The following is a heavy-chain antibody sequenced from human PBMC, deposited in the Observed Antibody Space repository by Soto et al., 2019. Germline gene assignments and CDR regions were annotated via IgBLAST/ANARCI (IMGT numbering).Heavy chain of an antibody. CDR2: ISAYNGHT. Sequence: QVQLVQSAGEVKKPGASVKVSCKASGYTFTSYGLSWVRRAPGQGLEWMGWISAYNGHTQFVERFQGRVTMTTDTSTKTAYMELRNLRSDDTAHYYCARDLTIVPATHPRLENYGMDVWGQGTTVIVSS. D-gene: IGHD2-2*01. CDR3: ARDLTIVPATHPRLENYGMDV. CDR1: GYTFTSYG. J-gene: IGHJ6*02. V-gene: IGHV1-18*01.